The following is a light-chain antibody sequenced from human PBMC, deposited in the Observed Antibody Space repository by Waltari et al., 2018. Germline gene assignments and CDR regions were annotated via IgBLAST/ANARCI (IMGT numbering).Light chain of an antibody. CDR3: YSAADNNVF. J-gene: IGLJ2*01. CDR2: KDS. CDR1: MLAKTY. Sequence: SYELTQPSSVSVSPGQTARITCSGDMLAKTYARWFQQKPGQAPILIIHKDSERPSGIFERFLGSSSGTTVTLAISGAQPKDEADYYCYSAADNNVFFGGGTKLTVL. V-gene: IGLV3-27*01.